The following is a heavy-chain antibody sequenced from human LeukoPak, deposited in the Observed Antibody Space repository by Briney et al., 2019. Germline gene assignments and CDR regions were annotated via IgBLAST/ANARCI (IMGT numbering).Heavy chain of an antibody. CDR2: IVTGGDT. D-gene: IGHD1-26*01. J-gene: IGHJ2*01. Sequence: PGGSLRLSCAASGFTFSSYDMHWVRQVTGKGLEWVSAIVTGGDTYYQGSVKGRFTISRDNAKNSLYLQMIGLRVGDTAVYFCAREGSSVRVGATWDWYFDLWGRGTLVTLST. CDR3: AREGSSVRVGATWDWYFDL. V-gene: IGHV3-13*04. CDR1: GFTFSSYD.